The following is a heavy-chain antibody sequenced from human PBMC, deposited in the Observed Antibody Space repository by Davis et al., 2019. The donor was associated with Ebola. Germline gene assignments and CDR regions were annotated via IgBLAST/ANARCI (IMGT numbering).Heavy chain of an antibody. Sequence: MPSETLSLTCAVYGGSFNGYYWNWIRQPPGKGLEWIGKINHSGSTNYNPSLKSRVTISADTSKNQYSLKLTSVTAADTALYYCARGRGYSWFDPWGQGTLVTVSS. CDR3: ARGRGYSWFDP. CDR1: GGSFNGYY. D-gene: IGHD5-12*01. CDR2: INHSGST. V-gene: IGHV4-34*01. J-gene: IGHJ5*02.